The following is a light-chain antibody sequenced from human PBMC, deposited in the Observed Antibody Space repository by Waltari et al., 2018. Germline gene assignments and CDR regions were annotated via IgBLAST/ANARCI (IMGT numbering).Light chain of an antibody. Sequence: DIQMTQSPSSLSASAGDRVTITCRASQRISNYLNWYQQKPGKAPNLLIYAASSLQSGVPSRFSGSGFGTDFTLTISSLQPEDFATYFCQQFDTFPLTFGQGTRLEIK. V-gene: IGKV1-39*01. J-gene: IGKJ5*01. CDR2: AAS. CDR1: QRISNY. CDR3: QQFDTFPLT.